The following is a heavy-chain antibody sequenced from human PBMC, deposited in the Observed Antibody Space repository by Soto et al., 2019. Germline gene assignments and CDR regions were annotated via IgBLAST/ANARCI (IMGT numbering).Heavy chain of an antibody. Sequence: SETLSLTCTVSGGSISSYYWSWIRQPPGKGLEWTGYIYYSGSTNYNPSLKSRVTISVDTSKNQFSLKLSSVTAADTAVYYCAREYCSGGSCNGAFDIWGQGTMVTVSS. D-gene: IGHD2-15*01. CDR2: IYYSGST. J-gene: IGHJ3*02. V-gene: IGHV4-59*01. CDR1: GGSISSYY. CDR3: AREYCSGGSCNGAFDI.